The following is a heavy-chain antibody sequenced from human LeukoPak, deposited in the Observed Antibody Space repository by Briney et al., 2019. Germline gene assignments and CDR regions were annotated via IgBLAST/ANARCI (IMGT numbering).Heavy chain of an antibody. J-gene: IGHJ5*02. D-gene: IGHD2-2*01. V-gene: IGHV4-39*07. Sequence: SETLSLTCTVSGGSISSSSYYWGWNRQPPGKGLEWIGSIYYSGSTYYNPSLKSRVTISVDTSKNQFSLKLSSVTAADTAVYYCARDMAWDCSSTSCSEYNWFDPWGQGTLVTVSS. CDR1: GGSISSSSYY. CDR3: ARDMAWDCSSTSCSEYNWFDP. CDR2: IYYSGST.